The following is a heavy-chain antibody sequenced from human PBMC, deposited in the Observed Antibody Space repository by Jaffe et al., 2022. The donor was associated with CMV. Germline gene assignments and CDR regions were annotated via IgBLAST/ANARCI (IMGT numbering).Heavy chain of an antibody. V-gene: IGHV3-11*01. CDR3: ARSLVSYYDILTGYSFPVDY. Sequence: QVQLVESGGGLVKPGGSLRLSCAASGFTFSDYYMSWIRQAPGKGLEWVSYISSSGSTIYYADSVKGRFTISRDNAKNSLYLQMNSLRAEDTAVYYCARSLVSYYDILTGYSFPVDYWGQGTLVTVSS. J-gene: IGHJ4*02. CDR2: ISSSGSTI. D-gene: IGHD3-9*01. CDR1: GFTFSDYY.